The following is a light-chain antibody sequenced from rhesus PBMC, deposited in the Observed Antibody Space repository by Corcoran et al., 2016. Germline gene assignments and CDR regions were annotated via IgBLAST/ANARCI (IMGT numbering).Light chain of an antibody. CDR2: GAS. V-gene: IGKV3-42*03. CDR3: QPYSDWPFT. J-gene: IGKJ3*01. Sequence: EIVLTQSPATRSLSPGERATLSCRASQSVSSSLAWYQQKPEQAPRLLIYGASSRATGIPDRFSGCGSGTDFTLTISSLEPEAFAVSYCQPYSDWPFTFGPGTKLDIK. CDR1: QSVSSS.